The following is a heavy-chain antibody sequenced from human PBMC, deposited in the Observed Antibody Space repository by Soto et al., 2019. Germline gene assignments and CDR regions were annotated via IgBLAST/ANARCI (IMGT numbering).Heavy chain of an antibody. CDR1: GGSFSGYY. J-gene: IGHJ4*02. Sequence: QVQLQQWGAGLLKPSETLSLTCAVYGGSFSGYYWSWIRQPPGKGLEWIGEINHSGSTNYNPSLKSRVTLALDSSKNQCSLKRSSVPAADTAVYYCARDGPVGPGVRGVIMGGGTFDYWGQGTLVTVSS. V-gene: IGHV4-34*01. CDR3: ARDGPVGPGVRGVIMGGGTFDY. CDR2: INHSGST. D-gene: IGHD3-10*02.